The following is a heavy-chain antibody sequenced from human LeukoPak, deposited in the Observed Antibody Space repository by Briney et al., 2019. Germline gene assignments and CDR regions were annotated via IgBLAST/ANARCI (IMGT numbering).Heavy chain of an antibody. V-gene: IGHV3-7*01. CDR3: ARVGGSSWYGAFDI. Sequence: GGSLRLSCAASGFTFSSYWMSWVRQAPGKGLEWVANINQDGSEKYYVDSVKGRFTISRDNAKNSLYLQMNSLRAEDTAVYYCARVGGSSWYGAFDIWGQGTMVTVSS. D-gene: IGHD6-13*01. CDR1: GFTFSSYW. J-gene: IGHJ3*02. CDR2: INQDGSEK.